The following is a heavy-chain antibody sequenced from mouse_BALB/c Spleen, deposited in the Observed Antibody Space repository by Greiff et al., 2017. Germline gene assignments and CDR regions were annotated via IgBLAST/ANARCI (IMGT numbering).Heavy chain of an antibody. J-gene: IGHJ4*01. CDR3: ARGPSDYYGYVRYAMDY. CDR2: ISSGSSTI. D-gene: IGHD1-2*01. V-gene: IGHV5-17*02. CDR1: GFTFSSFG. Sequence: EVKLQESGGGLVQPGGSRKLSCAASGFTFSSFGMHWVRQAPEKGLEWVAYISSGSSTIYYADTVKGRFTISRDNPKNTLFLQMTSLRSEDTAMYYCARGPSDYYGYVRYAMDYWGQGTSVTVSS.